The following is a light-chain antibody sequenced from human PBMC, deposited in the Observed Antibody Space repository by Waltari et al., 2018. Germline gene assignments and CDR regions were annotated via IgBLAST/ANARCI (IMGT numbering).Light chain of an antibody. J-gene: IGLJ2*01. CDR3: QSYDSSLSDVV. Sequence: QSVLTQPPSVSGAPGQRVTISCTGSGSNIGAGYDVHWYQQLPGTAPKLLIYGNSNRPSGVPDRFSGSKSGTPASLAISGLQAEDEADYHCQSYDSSLSDVVFGGGTKLTVL. CDR2: GNS. CDR1: GSNIGAGYD. V-gene: IGLV1-40*01.